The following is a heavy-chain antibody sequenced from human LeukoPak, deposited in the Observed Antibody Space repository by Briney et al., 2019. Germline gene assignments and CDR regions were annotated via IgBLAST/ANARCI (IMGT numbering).Heavy chain of an antibody. CDR2: IIPIFGTT. CDR1: GGTFSSYV. J-gene: IGHJ4*02. V-gene: IGHV1-69*05. D-gene: IGHD1-26*01. Sequence: ASVKVSCKASGGTFSSYVISWVRQAPRQGLEWMGRIIPIFGTTNYALKFQGRVTITTDESTSTAYMELSSLRSDDTAVYYCASLELGSGSYPFDYWGQGTLVTVSS. CDR3: ASLELGSGSYPFDY.